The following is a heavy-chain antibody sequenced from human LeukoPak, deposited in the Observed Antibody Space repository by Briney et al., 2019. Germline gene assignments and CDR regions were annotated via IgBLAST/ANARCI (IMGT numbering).Heavy chain of an antibody. CDR1: GFTFSSYA. V-gene: IGHV3-23*01. CDR3: AKQRFLEWLLASEYFQH. D-gene: IGHD3-3*01. J-gene: IGHJ1*01. CDR2: ISGSGGST. Sequence: GGSLRLSCAASGFTFSSYAMSWVRQAPGKGLEWVSAISGSGGSTYYADSVKGRFTISRDNSKNTLYLQMNSLRAEDTAVYYCAKQRFLEWLLASEYFQHRGQGTLVTVSS.